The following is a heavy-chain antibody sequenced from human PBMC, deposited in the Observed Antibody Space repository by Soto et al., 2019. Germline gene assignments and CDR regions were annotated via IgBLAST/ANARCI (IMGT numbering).Heavy chain of an antibody. D-gene: IGHD2-2*01. J-gene: IGHJ5*02. CDR2: IYYSGST. CDR3: ARGEDIVVVPAACWFGP. CDR1: GGPISSGGYY. Sequence: SETLSLTCTVSGGPISSGGYYWSWIRQHPGKGLEWIGYIYYSGSTYYNPSLKSRVTISVDTSKNQFSLKLSSVAAADTAVYYCARGEDIVVVPAACWFGPWGQGTLVTVSS. V-gene: IGHV4-31*03.